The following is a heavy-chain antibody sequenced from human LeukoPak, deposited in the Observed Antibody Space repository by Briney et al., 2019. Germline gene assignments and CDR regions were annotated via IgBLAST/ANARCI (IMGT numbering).Heavy chain of an antibody. Sequence: SVKVSCKASGGTFSSYTISWVRQAPGQGLEWMGRIIPILGIANYAQKFQGRVTITADKSTSTAYMELSSLRSEDTAVYYCTRRSGSYRRLESYYYYMDVWGKGTTVTVSS. D-gene: IGHD1-26*01. CDR1: GGTFSSYT. V-gene: IGHV1-69*02. CDR3: TRRSGSYRRLESYYYYMDV. CDR2: IIPILGIA. J-gene: IGHJ6*03.